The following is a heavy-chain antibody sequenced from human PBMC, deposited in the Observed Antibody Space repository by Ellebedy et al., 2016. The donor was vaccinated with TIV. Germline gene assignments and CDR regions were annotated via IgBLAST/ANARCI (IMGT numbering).Heavy chain of an antibody. D-gene: IGHD1-26*01. V-gene: IGHV1-24*01. J-gene: IGHJ4*02. Sequence: ASVKVSXXVSGYTLTELSMHWVRQAPGKGLEWMGGFDPEDGETIYAQKFQGRVTMTEDTSTDTAYMELSSLRSEDTAVYYCATSGSYYLGYFDYWGQGTLVTVSS. CDR2: FDPEDGET. CDR3: ATSGSYYLGYFDY. CDR1: GYTLTELS.